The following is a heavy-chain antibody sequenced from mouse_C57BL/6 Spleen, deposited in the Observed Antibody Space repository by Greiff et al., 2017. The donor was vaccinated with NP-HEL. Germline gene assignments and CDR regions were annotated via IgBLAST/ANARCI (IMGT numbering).Heavy chain of an antibody. D-gene: IGHD2-4*01. CDR2: IYPGSGNT. Sequence: VQLKESGAELVRPGASVKLSCKASGYTFTDYYINWVKQRPGQGLEWIARIYPGSGNTYYNEKFKGKATLTAEKSSSTAYMQLSSLTSEDSAVYFCARQLDYGLDYWGQGTTLTVSS. CDR3: ARQLDYGLDY. J-gene: IGHJ2*01. CDR1: GYTFTDYY. V-gene: IGHV1-76*01.